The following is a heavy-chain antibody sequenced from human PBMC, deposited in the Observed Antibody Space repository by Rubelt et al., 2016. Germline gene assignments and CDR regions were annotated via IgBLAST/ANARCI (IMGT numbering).Heavy chain of an antibody. D-gene: IGHD6-13*01. J-gene: IGHJ4*02. CDR1: GYTFTSYG. Sequence: QVQLVQSGAEVKKPGASVKVSCKASGYTFTSYGISWVRQAPGQGLEWMGWISAYNGNTNYAQKVQGRVTMTTDTSTSTAYMEVRSLRSDDTAVYYCASVISGVEYSSSWHFDYWGQGTLVTVSS. V-gene: IGHV1-18*01. CDR2: ISAYNGNT. CDR3: ASVISGVEYSSSWHFDY.